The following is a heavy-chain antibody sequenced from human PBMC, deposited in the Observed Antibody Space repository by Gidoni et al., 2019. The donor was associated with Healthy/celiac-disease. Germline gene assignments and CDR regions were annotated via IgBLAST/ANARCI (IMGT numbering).Heavy chain of an antibody. V-gene: IGHV4-39*01. J-gene: IGHJ4*02. CDR1: GGSISSSSYY. CDR3: AIQIGYSSSWYDY. D-gene: IGHD6-13*01. Sequence: QLQLQESGPGLVKPSETLSLTCTVSGGSISSSSYYWGWNRQPPGKGLEWIGSIYYSGSTYYNPSLKSRVTISVDTSKNQFSLKLSSVTAADTAVYYCAIQIGYSSSWYDYWGQGTLVTVSS. CDR2: IYYSGST.